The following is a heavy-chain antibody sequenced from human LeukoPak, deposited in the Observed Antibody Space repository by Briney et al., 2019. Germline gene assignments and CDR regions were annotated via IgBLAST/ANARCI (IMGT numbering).Heavy chain of an antibody. CDR3: ASCRGRYYYYYMDV. D-gene: IGHD2-15*01. J-gene: IGHJ6*03. Sequence: ASVKVSCKASGGTFSSYAISWVRQAPGQGLEWMGGIIPSFGTANYEQKFQGRVTITTDESTSTAYMELSSLRSEDTAVYYCASCRGRYYYYYMDVWGKGTTVTVSS. CDR2: IIPSFGTA. CDR1: GGTFSSYA. V-gene: IGHV1-69*05.